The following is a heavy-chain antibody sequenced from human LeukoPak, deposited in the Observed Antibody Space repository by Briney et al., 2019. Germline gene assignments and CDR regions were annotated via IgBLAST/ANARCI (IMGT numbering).Heavy chain of an antibody. J-gene: IGHJ4*02. CDR2: IYYSGST. V-gene: IGHV4-59*12. CDR3: ARTVTTDLFDY. Sequence: PSETLSLTCTVSGGSISSYYWSWIRQPPGKGLEWIGYIYYSGSTNYNPSLKSRVTISVDTSKNQFSLKLSSVTAADTAVYYCARTVTTDLFDYWGQGTLVTVSS. CDR1: GGSISSYY. D-gene: IGHD4-17*01.